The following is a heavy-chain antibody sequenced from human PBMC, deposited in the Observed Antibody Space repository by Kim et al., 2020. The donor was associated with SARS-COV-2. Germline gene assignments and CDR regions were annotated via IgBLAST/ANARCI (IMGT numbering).Heavy chain of an antibody. CDR2: INPNGFST. J-gene: IGHJ5*01. V-gene: IGHV3-74*01. Sequence: GGSLRLSCQVSGFTFSVSWMHWVRQTPGKGLEWVSRINPNGFSTRDADSVKGRFTISRDNARDTLYLQMNNLRAEDTAVYYCAKDGGEGSWFASWRQGT. D-gene: IGHD3-16*01. CDR3: AKDGGEGSWFAS. CDR1: GFTFSVSW.